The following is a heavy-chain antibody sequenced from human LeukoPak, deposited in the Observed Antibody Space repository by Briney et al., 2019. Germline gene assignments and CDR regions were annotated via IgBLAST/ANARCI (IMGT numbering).Heavy chain of an antibody. CDR3: ARGAAAVFDY. J-gene: IGHJ4*02. Sequence: EASETLSLTCAVYGGSFSGYYWSWIRQPPGKGLEWIGEINHSGSTNYNPSLKSRVTISVDTSKNQFSLKLSSVTAADTAVYYCARGAAAVFDYWGQGTLVTVSS. CDR2: INHSGST. CDR1: GGSFSGYY. V-gene: IGHV4-34*01. D-gene: IGHD6-13*01.